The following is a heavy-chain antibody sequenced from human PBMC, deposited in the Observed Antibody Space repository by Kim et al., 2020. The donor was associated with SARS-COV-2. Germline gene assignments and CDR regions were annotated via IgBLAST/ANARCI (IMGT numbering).Heavy chain of an antibody. J-gene: IGHJ4*02. CDR2: VYHSGTT. V-gene: IGHV4-39*01. CDR3: ARLPHDSSGYVDC. Sequence: SKTLSLTCTVSGDSISSSFNYWGWIRQPPGKGLEWIGSVYHSGTTYDSPSLKSRVTVSVDTSKNEFSLKVTSVTAADTAVYFCARLPHDSSGYVDCWGQGILVTVSS. CDR1: GDSISSSFNY. D-gene: IGHD3-22*01.